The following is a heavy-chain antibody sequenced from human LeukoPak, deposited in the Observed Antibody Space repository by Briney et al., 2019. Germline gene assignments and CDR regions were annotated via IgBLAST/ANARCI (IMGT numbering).Heavy chain of an antibody. V-gene: IGHV4-34*01. D-gene: IGHD2-21*02. Sequence: SETLSLTCAVYGGSFSGYYWSWIRQPPGKGLEWIGEINHSGSTNYNPSLKSRVTISVDTSKNQFSLKLSSVTAADTAVYYCARGGKAYCGGDCYPDYDYWGQGTLVTVSS. CDR2: INHSGST. CDR3: ARGGKAYCGGDCYPDYDY. J-gene: IGHJ4*02. CDR1: GGSFSGYY.